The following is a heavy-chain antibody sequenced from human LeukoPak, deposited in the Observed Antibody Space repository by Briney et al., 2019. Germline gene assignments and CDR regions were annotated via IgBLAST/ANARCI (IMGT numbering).Heavy chain of an antibody. D-gene: IGHD1-26*01. CDR3: ARLDGSYRLGAFDI. V-gene: IGHV4-38-2*01. Sequence: SETLSLTCAVSGYSISSGYYWGWIRQPPGKGLEWIGSIYHSGSTYYNPSLESRVTISVDTSKNQFSLRLSSVTAADTAVYYCARLDGSYRLGAFDIWGQGAMVTVSS. CDR1: GYSISSGYY. J-gene: IGHJ3*02. CDR2: IYHSGST.